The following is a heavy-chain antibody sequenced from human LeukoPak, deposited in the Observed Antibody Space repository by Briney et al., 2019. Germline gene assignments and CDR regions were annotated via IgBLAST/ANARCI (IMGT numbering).Heavy chain of an antibody. CDR3: ARVKSYYYDTSDKDAFDI. J-gene: IGHJ3*02. CDR1: GYTFTDYH. Sequence: GASVKVSCKASGYTFTDYHMHWVRQAPGQGLEWMGWISPTSGGTNYAQRFQGRVSMTRDTSTSTVYMELSSLRSEDTAVYYCARVKSYYYDTSDKDAFDIWGQGTMVTVSS. D-gene: IGHD3-22*01. CDR2: ISPTSGGT. V-gene: IGHV1-2*02.